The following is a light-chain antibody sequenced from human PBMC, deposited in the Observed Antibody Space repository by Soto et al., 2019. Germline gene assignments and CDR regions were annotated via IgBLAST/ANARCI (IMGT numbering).Light chain of an antibody. CDR3: QQRCSGTPIT. CDR2: DAS. V-gene: IGKV3D-20*02. CDR1: QSVSSSY. J-gene: IGKJ5*01. Sequence: DIVLWLCLGRLALSRGERATLSCRASQSVSSSYLAWYQQKPGQAPRLLIFDASNRAAGVPARFSGSGSGTDFTLTIRGLEPEDFAVYFCQQRCSGTPITFAQGTRLEIK.